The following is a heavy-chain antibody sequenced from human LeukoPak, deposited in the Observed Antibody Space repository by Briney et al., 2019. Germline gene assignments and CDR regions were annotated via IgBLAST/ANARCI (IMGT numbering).Heavy chain of an antibody. J-gene: IGHJ4*02. V-gene: IGHV3-23*01. CDR1: GFTFGKNA. CDR2: ITGSGGTT. CDR3: AKVGQIAVYDY. D-gene: IGHD3/OR15-3a*01. Sequence: PGGSLRLSCAASGFTFGKNAMTWVRQGPGKGLEWVSGITGSGGTTYYADSVKGRFTISRDNSKNTLYLQMNSLRAEDTAVYYCAKVGQIAVYDYWGPGTLVTVSS.